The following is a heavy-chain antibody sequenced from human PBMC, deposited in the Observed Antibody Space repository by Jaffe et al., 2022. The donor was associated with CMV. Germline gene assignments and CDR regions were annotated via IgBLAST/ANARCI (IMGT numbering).Heavy chain of an antibody. V-gene: IGHV1-58*01. CDR2: IVVGSGST. Sequence: QMQLVQSGPEVKKPGTSVKVSCKASGFTFTSCAVQWVRQARGQRLEWIGWIVVGSGSTVYAQKFQERVTITRDMSTSTAYMELSSLRSEDTAVYYCAAVQGMDVWGQGTTVTVSS. CDR3: AAVQGMDV. CDR1: GFTFTSCA. J-gene: IGHJ6*02.